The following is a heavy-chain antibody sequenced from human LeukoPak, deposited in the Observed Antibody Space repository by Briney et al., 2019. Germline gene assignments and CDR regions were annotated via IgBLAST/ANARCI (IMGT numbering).Heavy chain of an antibody. V-gene: IGHV1-2*02. Sequence: ASVKVSCKASGYSFTGHYMHWVRQAPGQGLEWMGWINPKSGGTNYAQKFQGRVTMTRDMSTSTVYMELSSLRSEDTAMYYCARTLCGGDCYLGNYYYYYYMDVWGKGTTVTVSS. D-gene: IGHD2-21*02. J-gene: IGHJ6*03. CDR2: INPKSGGT. CDR1: GYSFTGHY. CDR3: ARTLCGGDCYLGNYYYYYYMDV.